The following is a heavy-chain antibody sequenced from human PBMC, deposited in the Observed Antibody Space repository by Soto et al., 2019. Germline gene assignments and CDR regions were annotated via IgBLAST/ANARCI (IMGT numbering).Heavy chain of an antibody. Sequence: SVKVSCKVSGGTFSSYAISWVRQAPGQGLEWMGGIIPIFGTANYAQKFQGRVTITADKSTSTAYMELSSLRSEDTAVYYCATADSSGYYYKLDYWGQGTLVTVSS. V-gene: IGHV1-69*06. D-gene: IGHD3-22*01. CDR1: GGTFSSYA. CDR3: ATADSSGYYYKLDY. J-gene: IGHJ4*02. CDR2: IIPIFGTA.